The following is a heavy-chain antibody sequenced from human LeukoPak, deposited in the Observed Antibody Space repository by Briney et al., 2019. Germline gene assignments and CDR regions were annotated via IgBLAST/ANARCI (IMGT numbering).Heavy chain of an antibody. CDR3: ARDHKTTPIAVAGY. Sequence: GASVKVSCKASGGTFSSYAISWVRQAPGQGLEWMGWISAYNGNTNYAQKLQGRVTMTTDTSTSTAYMELRSLRSDDTAVYYCARDHKTTPIAVAGYWGQGTLVTVSS. V-gene: IGHV1-18*01. CDR2: ISAYNGNT. J-gene: IGHJ4*02. D-gene: IGHD6-19*01. CDR1: GGTFSSYA.